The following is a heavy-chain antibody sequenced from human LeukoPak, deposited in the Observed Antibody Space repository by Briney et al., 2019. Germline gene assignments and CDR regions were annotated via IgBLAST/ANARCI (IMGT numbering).Heavy chain of an antibody. CDR3: ARGEWSSSPFDY. J-gene: IGHJ4*02. D-gene: IGHD6-6*01. CDR1: GFTFSSYE. V-gene: IGHV3-48*03. Sequence: PGGSLRLSCAASGFTFSSYEMNWVRQAPGKGLEWISYITTSGTTLDYADSVKGRFTISRDNAKNSLYLQMNSLRAEDTAVYYCARGEWSSSPFDYWGQGTLVTVSS. CDR2: ITTSGTTL.